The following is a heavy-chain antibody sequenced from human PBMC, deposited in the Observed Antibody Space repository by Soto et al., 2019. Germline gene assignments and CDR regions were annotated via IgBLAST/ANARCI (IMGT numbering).Heavy chain of an antibody. D-gene: IGHD2-15*01. J-gene: IGHJ4*02. CDR1: GYSFTSYA. Sequence: ASVKVSCKASGYSFTSYAMHWVRQAPGQRLEWMGWINAGNGNTKYSQKFQGRVTITRDTSASTAYMELSSLRSEDTAVYYCVRGRSVVVVVAAMSPYDYWGQGTLVTVSS. CDR3: VRGRSVVVVVAAMSPYDY. V-gene: IGHV1-3*01. CDR2: INAGNGNT.